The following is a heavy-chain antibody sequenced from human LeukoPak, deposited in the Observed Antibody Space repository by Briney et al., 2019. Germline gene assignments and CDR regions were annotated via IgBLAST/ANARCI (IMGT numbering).Heavy chain of an antibody. Sequence: GGSLRLSCAASGFTVSSNYMSWVRQAPGKGLEWVSVIYSGGSTYYADSVKGRFTISRDNSKNTLYLQMNSLRAEDTAVYYCAKDLRPVLLWFGELLEWDYWGQGTLVTVSS. CDR2: IYSGGST. J-gene: IGHJ4*02. V-gene: IGHV3-66*01. CDR1: GFTVSSNY. D-gene: IGHD3-10*01. CDR3: AKDLRPVLLWFGELLEWDY.